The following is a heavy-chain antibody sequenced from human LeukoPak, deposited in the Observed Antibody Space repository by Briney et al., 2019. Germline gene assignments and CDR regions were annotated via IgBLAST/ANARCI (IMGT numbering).Heavy chain of an antibody. CDR2: ISASGDYK. V-gene: IGHV3-23*01. D-gene: IGHD3-22*01. J-gene: IGHJ4*02. CDR1: GFTVSNAW. Sequence: PGGSLRLSCAASGFTVSNAWMSWVRQAPGKGLEWVSGISASGDYKYYADSAKGRFTISRDNSKNTLYLHMSSLRAEDTAVYYCATDNYDNTGYYPHPYYFAYWGQGTLVTDSS. CDR3: ATDNYDNTGYYPHPYYFAY.